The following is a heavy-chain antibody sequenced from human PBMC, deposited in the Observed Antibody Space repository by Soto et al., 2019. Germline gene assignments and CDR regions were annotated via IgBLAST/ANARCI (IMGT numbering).Heavy chain of an antibody. V-gene: IGHV1-8*01. CDR3: AREITAYWYFDL. D-gene: IGHD3-16*01. J-gene: IGHJ2*01. CDR1: GYTFTSYD. CDR2: MNPNSGNT. Sequence: QVQLVQSGAEVKKPGASVKVSCKASGYTFTSYDINWVRQATGQGLEWMGWMNPNSGNTGYAQKFQGRVTMTRNTSISTAYMELSSMRSEDTAVYYCAREITAYWYFDLWGRGTLVTVSS.